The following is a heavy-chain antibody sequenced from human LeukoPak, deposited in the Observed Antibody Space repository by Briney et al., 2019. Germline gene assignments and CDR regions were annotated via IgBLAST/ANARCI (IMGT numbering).Heavy chain of an antibody. CDR3: ARGSGYCSSTSCRSPFGY. V-gene: IGHV3-21*01. Sequence: GGSLRLSCAASGFTFSSYSMNWVRQAPGKGLEWVSSISSSSSYIYYADSVKGRFTISRDNAKNSLYLQMNSLRAEDTAVYYCARGSGYCSSTSCRSPFGYWGQGTLATVSS. D-gene: IGHD2-2*01. CDR1: GFTFSSYS. J-gene: IGHJ4*02. CDR2: ISSSSSYI.